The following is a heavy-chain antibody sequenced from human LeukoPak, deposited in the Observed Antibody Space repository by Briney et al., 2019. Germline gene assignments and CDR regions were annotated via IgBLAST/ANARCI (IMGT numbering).Heavy chain of an antibody. CDR2: FSGSGGST. V-gene: IGHV3-23*01. D-gene: IGHD6-19*01. Sequence: GGSLRLSCAASGFTFGTYAMSWVRQAPGKGLEWVSVFSGSGGSTYYADSVKGRFTISRDNSKNTLYLQMNSLRAEDTAVYYCAKSVAGTLGTFDYWGQGTLVTVSS. CDR3: AKSVAGTLGTFDY. CDR1: GFTFGTYA. J-gene: IGHJ4*02.